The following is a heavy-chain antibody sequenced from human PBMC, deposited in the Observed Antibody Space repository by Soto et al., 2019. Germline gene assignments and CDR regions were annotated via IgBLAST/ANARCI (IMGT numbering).Heavy chain of an antibody. J-gene: IGHJ4*02. D-gene: IGHD1-26*01. CDR1: GYTFTSYA. CDR2: INAGNGNT. CDR3: ASELGGLPYY. V-gene: IGHV1-3*01. Sequence: QVQLVQTGAEVKKPGASVKVSCKASGYTFTSYAMHWLRQAPGQRLERMGWINAGNGNTKYSQKFQVRVTITRDTSGSTAYMELSSLRSECMSVDYWASELGGLPYYLGQGTLVTVSS.